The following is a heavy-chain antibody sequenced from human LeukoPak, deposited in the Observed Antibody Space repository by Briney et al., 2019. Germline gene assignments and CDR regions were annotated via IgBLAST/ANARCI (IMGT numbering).Heavy chain of an antibody. CDR1: GGSISSYY. CDR2: IYYSGST. V-gene: IGHV4-59*01. Sequence: SETLSLTCTVSGGSISSYYWSWIRQPPGKGLEWIGYIYYSGSTNYNPSLKSRVTISVDTSKNQFSLKLSSVTAADTAVYYCARVFRGGKYYFDYWGQGTLVTVSS. CDR3: ARVFRGGKYYFDY. J-gene: IGHJ4*02.